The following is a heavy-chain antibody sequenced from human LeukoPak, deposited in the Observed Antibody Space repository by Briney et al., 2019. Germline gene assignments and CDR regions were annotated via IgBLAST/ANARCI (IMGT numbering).Heavy chain of an antibody. CDR1: GGSIRSGGYY. D-gene: IGHD1-26*01. CDR3: ARTPRSAEYFQH. CDR2: IYYSGGT. J-gene: IGHJ1*01. V-gene: IGHV4-31*03. Sequence: SETLSLTCTVSGGSIRSGGYYWSWIRQHPGKDLEWIGYIYYSGGTYYNPSLKSRVTISVDTSKNQFSLKLSSVTAADTAVYYCARTPRSAEYFQHWGQGTLVTVSS.